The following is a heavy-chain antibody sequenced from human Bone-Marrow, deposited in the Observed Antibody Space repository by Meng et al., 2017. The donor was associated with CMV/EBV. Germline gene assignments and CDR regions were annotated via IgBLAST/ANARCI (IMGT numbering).Heavy chain of an antibody. CDR2: IIPIFGTA. CDR3: ARGKGKLELLDAFDI. Sequence: SVKVSCKASGGTFSSYAISWVRQAPGQGLEWMGGIIPIFGTANYAQKFQGRVTITTDESTSTAYMELSSLRSEDTAAYYCARGKGKLELLDAFDIWGQGTMVTASS. D-gene: IGHD1-7*01. J-gene: IGHJ3*02. V-gene: IGHV1-69*05. CDR1: GGTFSSYA.